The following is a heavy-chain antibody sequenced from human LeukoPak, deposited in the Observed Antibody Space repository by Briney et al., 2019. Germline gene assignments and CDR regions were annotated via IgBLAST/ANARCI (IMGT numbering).Heavy chain of an antibody. V-gene: IGHV6-1*01. D-gene: IGHD2-2*03. Sequence: SQTLSLTCAISGDSVSSNSGAWNWNRQSPSRGLEWLGRTYYRSKWYNDYAVSVKSRITINPDTSKNQFSLQLNSVTPEDTAVYYCASGIGSFDYWGQGTLVTVSS. CDR1: GDSVSSNSGA. CDR2: TYYRSKWYN. CDR3: ASGIGSFDY. J-gene: IGHJ4*02.